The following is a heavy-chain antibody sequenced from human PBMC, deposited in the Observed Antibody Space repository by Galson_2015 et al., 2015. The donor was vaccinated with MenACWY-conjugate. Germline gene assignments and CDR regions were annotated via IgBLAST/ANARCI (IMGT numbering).Heavy chain of an antibody. CDR2: IRYDGSNK. J-gene: IGHJ4*02. CDR3: AKDPEYSSSSGDY. CDR1: GFTFSSYG. D-gene: IGHD6-6*01. V-gene: IGHV3-30*02. Sequence: SLRLSCAASGFTFSSYGMHWVRQAPGKGLEWVAFIRYDGSNKCYADSVKGRFTISRDNSKNTLYLQMNSLRAEDTAVHYCAKDPEYSSSSGDYWGQGTLVTVSS.